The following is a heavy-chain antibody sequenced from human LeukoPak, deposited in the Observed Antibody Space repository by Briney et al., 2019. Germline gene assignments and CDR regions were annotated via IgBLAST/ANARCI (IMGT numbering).Heavy chain of an antibody. V-gene: IGHV1-2*04. Sequence: ASVKVSCKASGYTFTGYYMHWVRQAPGQGLEWMGWINPDSGGTNYAQKFQGWVTMTRDTSISTAYMELSRLRSDDTAVYYCASGHGSVHDAFDIWGQGTMVTVSS. D-gene: IGHD3-10*01. CDR1: GYTFTGYY. CDR2: INPDSGGT. CDR3: ASGHGSVHDAFDI. J-gene: IGHJ3*02.